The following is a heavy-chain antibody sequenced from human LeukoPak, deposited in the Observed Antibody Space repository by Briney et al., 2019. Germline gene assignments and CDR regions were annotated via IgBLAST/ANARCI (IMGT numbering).Heavy chain of an antibody. CDR2: IYYSGST. CDR3: ARTHDIVVVPAAITYFDY. J-gene: IGHJ4*02. Sequence: SETLSLTCTVSGGSINSGDYYWVWIRQPPGKGLEWIGSIYYSGSTSYNPSLKSRVTMTVDTSKSQFSLKLSSVTAADTAVYYCARTHDIVVVPAAITYFDYWGQGTLVTVSS. D-gene: IGHD2-2*01. CDR1: GGSINSGDYY. V-gene: IGHV4-39*07.